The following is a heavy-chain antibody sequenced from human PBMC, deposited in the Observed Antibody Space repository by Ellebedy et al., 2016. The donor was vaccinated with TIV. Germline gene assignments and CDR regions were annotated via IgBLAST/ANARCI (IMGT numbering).Heavy chain of an antibody. Sequence: AASVKVSCKASGYTFTSYGISWVRQAPGQGLEWMGWISAYNGNTNYAQKLQGRVTMTTDTSTSTAYMELRSLRSDDTAVYYCASPIIRKKTYYYGSGEGKDAFDIWGQGTMVTVSS. J-gene: IGHJ3*02. CDR2: ISAYNGNT. V-gene: IGHV1-18*01. D-gene: IGHD3-10*01. CDR1: GYTFTSYG. CDR3: ASPIIRKKTYYYGSGEGKDAFDI.